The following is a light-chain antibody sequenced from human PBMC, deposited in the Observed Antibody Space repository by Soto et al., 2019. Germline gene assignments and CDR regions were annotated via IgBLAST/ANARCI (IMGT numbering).Light chain of an antibody. CDR3: CLFACSYTSYV. CDR2: DVS. V-gene: IGLV2-11*01. CDR1: SSYVGGYNY. J-gene: IGLJ1*01. Sequence: QSALTQPRSVSGSPGQSVTISCTGTSSYVGGYNYVSWYQQHPGKAPKLMIYDVSKRPSGVPDRFSGSKSGTTASLTISGLQAEDEADYYCCLFACSYTSYVFVPVTMVT.